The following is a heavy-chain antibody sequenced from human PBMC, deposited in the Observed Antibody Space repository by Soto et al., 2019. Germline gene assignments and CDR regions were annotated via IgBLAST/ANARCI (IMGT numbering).Heavy chain of an antibody. CDR2: ISYDGNNE. J-gene: IGHJ4*02. V-gene: IGHV3-30*09. Sequence: QVQMVESGGGLVQPGRSLRLTCTASGFNFNRFAIHWVRQAPGKGLEWVAVISYDGNNEYVAVPLRDRFAISRDNSQNTVFLKIDDVRVEDTARYYCARDPSTPDWRVPEDHCGQGALVIVSS. D-gene: IGHD2-2*01. CDR3: ARDPSTPDWRVPEDH. CDR1: GFNFNRFA.